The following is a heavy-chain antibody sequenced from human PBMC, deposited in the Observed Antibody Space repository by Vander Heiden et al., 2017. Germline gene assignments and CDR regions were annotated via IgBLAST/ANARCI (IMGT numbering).Heavy chain of an antibody. CDR2: IDWDDDK. J-gene: IGHJ6*02. V-gene: IGHV2-70*01. CDR1: GFSLSTSGMC. Sequence: QVTLRESGPALVKPTQTLTLTCTFSGFSLSTSGMCVSWIRQPPGQALEWLALIDWDDDKYYSTSLKTRLTISKDTSKNQVVLTMTNMDPVDTATYYCARMRAMAAFGDYYYYGMDVWGQGTTVTVSS. CDR3: ARMRAMAAFGDYYYYGMDV. D-gene: IGHD5-18*01.